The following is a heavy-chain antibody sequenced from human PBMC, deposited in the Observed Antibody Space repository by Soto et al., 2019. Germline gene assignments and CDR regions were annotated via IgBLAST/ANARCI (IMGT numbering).Heavy chain of an antibody. D-gene: IGHD1-20*01. CDR2: INAGNGNT. J-gene: IGHJ6*02. Sequence: ASVKVSCKASGYTFTSYAMHWVRQAPGQRLEWMGWINAGNGNTKYSQKFQGRVTITRDTSASTAYMELSSLRSEDTAVYYCAREVGYNWNYDYYYGMDVWGQGTTVTVSS. CDR1: GYTFTSYA. CDR3: AREVGYNWNYDYYYGMDV. V-gene: IGHV1-3*01.